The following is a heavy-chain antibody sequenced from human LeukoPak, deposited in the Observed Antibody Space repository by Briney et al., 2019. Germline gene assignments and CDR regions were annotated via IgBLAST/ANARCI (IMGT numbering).Heavy chain of an antibody. CDR2: IYYSGST. CDR1: GGSISSYY. CDR3: ARLLPGIAAAVPNFDY. V-gene: IGHV4-59*08. J-gene: IGHJ4*02. Sequence: SETLSLTCTVSGGSISSYYWSWIRQPPGKGLEWIGYIYYSGSTNYNPSLKSRVTISVDTSKNQFSLKLSSVTAADTAVYYCARLLPGIAAAVPNFDYWGQGTLVTVSS. D-gene: IGHD6-13*01.